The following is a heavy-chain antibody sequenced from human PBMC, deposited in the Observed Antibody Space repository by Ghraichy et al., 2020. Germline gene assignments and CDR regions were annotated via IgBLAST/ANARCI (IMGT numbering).Heavy chain of an antibody. D-gene: IGHD6-6*01. CDR2: IIPILGIA. J-gene: IGHJ4*02. Sequence: VKVSCKASGGTFSSYAISWVRQAPGQGLEWMGRIIPILGIANYAQKFQGRVTITADKSTSTAYMELSSLRSEDTAVYYCAREGSSVPLFDYWGQGTLVTVSP. CDR1: GGTFSSYA. V-gene: IGHV1-69*04. CDR3: AREGSSVPLFDY.